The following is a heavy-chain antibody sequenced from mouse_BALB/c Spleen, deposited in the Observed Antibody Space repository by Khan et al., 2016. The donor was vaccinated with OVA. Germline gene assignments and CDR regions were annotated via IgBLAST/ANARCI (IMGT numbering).Heavy chain of an antibody. Sequence: QIQLVQSGPEVKKPGETVKISCKASGHTFTKFGMNWVQQAPGKGLKWMGWINTYTGEPTYADDFNGRFAFSLETSVSTAYLQINNLKNEETATSCCARPPYFSYVMDNWGQGTSVTVSS. D-gene: IGHD2-10*01. CDR3: ARPPYFSYVMDN. J-gene: IGHJ4*01. CDR1: GHTFTKFG. V-gene: IGHV9-3-1*01. CDR2: INTYTGEP.